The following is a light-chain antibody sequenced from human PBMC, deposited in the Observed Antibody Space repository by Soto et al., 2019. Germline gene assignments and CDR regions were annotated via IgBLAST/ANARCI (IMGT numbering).Light chain of an antibody. Sequence: QSALTQPASVSGSPGQSITISCTGTSSDVGGYNYVSWYQQHPDKAPKLMIYEVNNRPSGVSNRFSGSKSGNAASLTISGLQAEDEADYYCSSYTSSNTWVFGGGTQLTVL. CDR2: EVN. CDR1: SSDVGGYNY. CDR3: SSYTSSNTWV. J-gene: IGLJ3*02. V-gene: IGLV2-14*01.